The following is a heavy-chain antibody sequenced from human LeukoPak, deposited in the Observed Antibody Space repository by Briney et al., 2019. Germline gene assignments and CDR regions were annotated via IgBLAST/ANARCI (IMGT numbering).Heavy chain of an antibody. V-gene: IGHV3-7*02. CDR1: GFTFRNYW. D-gene: IGHD3-10*01. CDR3: ARASFMGFGRQFDY. Sequence: GGSLRLSCADSGFTFRNYWMTWVRQAPGKGLEWVGNVKQDGSETYYGDSVKGRFTISRDNAKNSLYLQMNSLGAADTAVYYCARASFMGFGRQFDYWGQGTLVTVSS. J-gene: IGHJ4*02. CDR2: VKQDGSET.